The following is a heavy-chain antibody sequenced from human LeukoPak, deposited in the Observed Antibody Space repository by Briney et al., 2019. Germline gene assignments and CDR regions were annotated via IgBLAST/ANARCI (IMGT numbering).Heavy chain of an antibody. Sequence: PGGSLRLSCAASGFTFSNYAMNWVRQAPGKGLEWVSSISTSSSYIYYADSVKGRFTISRDNAKNSLYLQMNSLRAEDTAVYYCAREGYDILTTYSEASMDVWGKGTTVTVSS. CDR3: AREGYDILTTYSEASMDV. CDR1: GFTFSNYA. D-gene: IGHD3-9*01. V-gene: IGHV3-21*01. CDR2: ISTSSSYI. J-gene: IGHJ6*03.